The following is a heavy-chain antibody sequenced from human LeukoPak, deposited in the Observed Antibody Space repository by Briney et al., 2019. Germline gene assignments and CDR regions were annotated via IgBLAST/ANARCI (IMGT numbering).Heavy chain of an antibody. V-gene: IGHV4-39*01. J-gene: IGHJ4*02. CDR3: ARRRYGSGSYYYDY. Sequence: SETLSLTCTVSGGSISSSSYYWGWIRQPPGTGLEWIGSIYYSGSTYYNPSLKSRVTISVDTSKNQFSLKLSSVTAADTAVYYCARRRYGSGSYYYDYWGQGTLVTVSS. D-gene: IGHD3-10*01. CDR2: IYYSGST. CDR1: GGSISSSSYY.